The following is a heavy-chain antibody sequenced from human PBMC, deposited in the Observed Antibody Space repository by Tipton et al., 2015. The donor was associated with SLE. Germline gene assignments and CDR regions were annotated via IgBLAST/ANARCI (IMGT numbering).Heavy chain of an antibody. J-gene: IGHJ4*02. CDR3: ARGSSYFDY. CDR2: IYYSGST. V-gene: IGHV4-39*07. CDR1: GGSISSSSYY. Sequence: TLSLTCTVSGGSISSSSYYWGWIRQPPGKGLEWIGSIYYSGSTYYNPSLKSRVTISVDTSKNQFSLKLSSVTTADTAVYYCARGSSYFDYWGQGTLVTVSS.